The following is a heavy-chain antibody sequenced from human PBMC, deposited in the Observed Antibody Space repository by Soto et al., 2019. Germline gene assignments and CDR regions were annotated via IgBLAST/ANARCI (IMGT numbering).Heavy chain of an antibody. Sequence: PSETLSLTCTVSGGSVSSEHYYWNWIRQPPGKELEWIGYFFYTGSTNYNPSLESRLTMSVDVSKNHFSLRLNSVTAADTAVYYCAGGTDGKKVAYWGQGALVTVSS. CDR3: AGGTDGKKVAY. J-gene: IGHJ4*02. V-gene: IGHV4-61*03. CDR1: GGSVSSEHYY. CDR2: FFYTGST. D-gene: IGHD5-12*01.